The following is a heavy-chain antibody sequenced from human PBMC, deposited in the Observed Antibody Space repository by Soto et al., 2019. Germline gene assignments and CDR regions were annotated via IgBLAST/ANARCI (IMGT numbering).Heavy chain of an antibody. CDR2: IKQDGSEK. Sequence: GGSLRLSCAASGFTFSSYWMSWVRQAPGKGLEWVANIKQDGSEKYYVDSVKGRFTISRDNAKNSLYLQMNSLRAEDTAVYYCASPSMITFGGVIAYDAFDIWGQGTMVTVS. CDR1: GFTFSSYW. V-gene: IGHV3-7*01. D-gene: IGHD3-16*02. J-gene: IGHJ3*02. CDR3: ASPSMITFGGVIAYDAFDI.